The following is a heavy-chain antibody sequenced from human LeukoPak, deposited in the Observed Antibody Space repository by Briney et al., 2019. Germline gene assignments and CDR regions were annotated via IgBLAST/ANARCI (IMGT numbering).Heavy chain of an antibody. CDR3: TTQRSRITMVRGVIRSDH. CDR1: GFTFSNAW. J-gene: IGHJ4*02. CDR2: IKSKTDGGTT. Sequence: YPGGSLRLSCAASGFTFSNAWMSWVRQGPGKGLEWVGRIKSKTDGGTTDYAAPVKGRLTISRDDSKNTLYLQMNSLKTEDTAVYYCTTQRSRITMVRGVIRSDHWGQGTLVTVSS. V-gene: IGHV3-15*01. D-gene: IGHD3-10*01.